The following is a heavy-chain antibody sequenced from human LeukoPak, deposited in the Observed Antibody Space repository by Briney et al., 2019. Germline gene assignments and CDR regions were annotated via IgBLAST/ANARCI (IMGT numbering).Heavy chain of an antibody. CDR1: GYSISSGYY. V-gene: IGHV4-38-2*01. CDR3: ARISKVYCGIKSNLCYNWFDP. D-gene: IGHD2-21*01. J-gene: IGHJ5*02. Sequence: SETLSLTCAVSGYSISSGYYRGWIRQPPGKGLEWIGSIYHSGGTDYNPSLKSRVTISVDTSKNQFSLKLRSVTAADTAVYFCARISKVYCGIKSNLCYNWFDPWGQGTLVTVSS. CDR2: IYHSGGT.